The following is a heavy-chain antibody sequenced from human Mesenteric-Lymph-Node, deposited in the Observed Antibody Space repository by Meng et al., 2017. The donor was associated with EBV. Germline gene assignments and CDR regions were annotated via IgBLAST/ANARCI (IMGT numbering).Heavy chain of an antibody. CDR2: VFYSGST. CDR1: GDSISSNSC. Sequence: SGPGLVKPSETSSPTCTVSGDSISSNSCWNGIRQSPGKGLEWIGSVFYSGSTYYNPSLKSRVTISVDTSTGEFSLKLTSVTAADTAIYYCARDELMVRGLFDSWGQGTLVTVSS. V-gene: IGHV4-39*07. D-gene: IGHD3-10*01. J-gene: IGHJ4*02. CDR3: ARDELMVRGLFDS.